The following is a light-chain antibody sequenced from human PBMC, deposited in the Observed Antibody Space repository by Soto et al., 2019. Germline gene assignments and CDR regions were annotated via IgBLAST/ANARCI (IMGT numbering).Light chain of an antibody. CDR3: SSSTSISTYL. CDR1: SSDVGAYNS. V-gene: IGLV2-14*03. Sequence: QSVLTQPASVSGSPGQSITISCTGTSSDVGAYNSVSWYQQHPDKAPKLIIYSVSYRSSGISDRFSGSKSDNTASLTISGLHTEDEADYYCSSSTSISTYLFGTGTKVTVL. CDR2: SVS. J-gene: IGLJ1*01.